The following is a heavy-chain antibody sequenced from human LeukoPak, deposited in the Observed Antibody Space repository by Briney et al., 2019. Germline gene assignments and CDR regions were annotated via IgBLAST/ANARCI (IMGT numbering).Heavy chain of an antibody. V-gene: IGHV3-23*01. CDR3: VKAPVGHCSGAFCYHFDS. Sequence: PGGSLRLSCAASGFTFSTYAMSWVRQTPGKGLEWVAAISGDNPGTYHANSVKGRFTISRDNSKNTLHLQMSGLRAEDTARYYCVKAPVGHCSGAFCYHFDSWGQGTLVTVSS. J-gene: IGHJ4*02. CDR1: GFTFSTYA. CDR2: ISGDNPGT. D-gene: IGHD2-15*01.